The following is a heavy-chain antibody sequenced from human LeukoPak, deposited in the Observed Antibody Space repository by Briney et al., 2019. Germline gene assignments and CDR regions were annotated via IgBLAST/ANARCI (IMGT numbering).Heavy chain of an antibody. CDR2: IIPIFDTA. D-gene: IGHD4-11*01. CDR3: ARGSVTTLNNWFDP. Sequence: GASVKVSCKASGGTFSSYAISWVRQAPGQGLEWMGGIIPIFDTANYAQKFQGRVTITTDESTSTAYVELSSLRSADTAVYYCARGSVTTLNNWFDPWGQGTLVTVSS. CDR1: GGTFSSYA. V-gene: IGHV1-69*05. J-gene: IGHJ5*02.